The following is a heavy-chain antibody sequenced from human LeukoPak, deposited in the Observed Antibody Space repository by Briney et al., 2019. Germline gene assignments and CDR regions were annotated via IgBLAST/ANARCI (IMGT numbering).Heavy chain of an antibody. CDR2: ISSSSSSI. V-gene: IGHV3-48*02. J-gene: IGHJ4*02. CDR3: ATSRGYDFDY. D-gene: IGHD3-16*01. CDR1: GFTFNSYS. Sequence: QPGGSLRLSCAASGFTFNSYSMTWVRQAPGKGLEWVAYISSSSSSIYYADSVRGRFTISRDNAKNSLYLEMNSLRDEDTAVYYCATSRGYDFDYWGQGTLVTVSS.